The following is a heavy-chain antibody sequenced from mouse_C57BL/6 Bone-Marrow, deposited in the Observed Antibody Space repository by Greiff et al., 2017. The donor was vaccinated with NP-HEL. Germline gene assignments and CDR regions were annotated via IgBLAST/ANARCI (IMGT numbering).Heavy chain of an antibody. J-gene: IGHJ3*01. D-gene: IGHD2-1*01. V-gene: IGHV1-81*01. CDR2: IYPRSGNT. CDR1: GYTFTSYG. Sequence: QVQLQQSGAELARPGASVKLSCKASGYTFTSYGISWVKQRTGQGLEWIGEIYPRSGNTYYNEKFKGKATLTADKSSSTAYMELRSRTSEDSAVYFCARDYGTSFAYWGQGTLVTVSA. CDR3: ARDYGTSFAY.